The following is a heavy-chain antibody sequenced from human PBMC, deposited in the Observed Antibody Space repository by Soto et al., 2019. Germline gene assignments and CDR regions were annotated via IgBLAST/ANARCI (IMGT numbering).Heavy chain of an antibody. CDR2: IIPIFGTA. J-gene: IGHJ4*02. CDR1: GGTFSSYA. D-gene: IGHD3-22*01. V-gene: IGHV1-69*13. CDR3: ARGYYYGSSGYSTGSDY. Sequence: SVKVSCKASGGTFSSYAISWVRQAPGQGLEWMGGIIPIFGTANYAQKFQGRVTITADESTSTAYMELSSLRSEDTAVYYCARGYYYGSSGYSTGSDYWGQGTLVTVSS.